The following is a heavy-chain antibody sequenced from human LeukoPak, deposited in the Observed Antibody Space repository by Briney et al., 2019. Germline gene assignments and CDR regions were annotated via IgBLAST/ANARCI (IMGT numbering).Heavy chain of an antibody. Sequence: GGSLRLSCAASGFTFNIYAMHWVRQAPGKGLEWVAFIRYDGSNKYYADSVKGRFTISRDNSKNTVNLQMNSLRVEDTAVYYCAKDRGDGYPTHFDCWDQGTLVTVSS. CDR1: GFTFNIYA. V-gene: IGHV3-30*02. CDR3: AKDRGDGYPTHFDC. J-gene: IGHJ4*02. D-gene: IGHD5-24*01. CDR2: IRYDGSNK.